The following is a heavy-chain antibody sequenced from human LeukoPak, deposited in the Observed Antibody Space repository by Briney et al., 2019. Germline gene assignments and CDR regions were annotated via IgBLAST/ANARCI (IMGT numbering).Heavy chain of an antibody. D-gene: IGHD3-16*01. J-gene: IGHJ5*02. Sequence: GASVKVSCKASGYTFTGYYMHWVRQAPGQGLEWMGWINPNSGGTNYAQKFQGRVTMTRDTSISTAYMELSRLRSDDTAVYYCARAGRLVVRGGSWFDPWGQGTLVTVSS. V-gene: IGHV1-2*02. CDR2: INPNSGGT. CDR1: GYTFTGYY. CDR3: ARAGRLVVRGGSWFDP.